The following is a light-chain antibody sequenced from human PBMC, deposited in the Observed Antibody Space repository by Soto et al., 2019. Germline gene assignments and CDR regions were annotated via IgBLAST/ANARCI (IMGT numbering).Light chain of an antibody. CDR1: QSVSRSY. CDR3: QQYGSSPLT. CDR2: DAS. Sequence: EIVLAQSPATLSLSPGDRATLSCGASQSVSRSYLAWYQQKPGLAPRLLIYDASTRATGIPDRVSGSGSGTDFTLTISRLEPEDFAVYYCQQYGSSPLTFGGGTKVDIK. J-gene: IGKJ4*01. V-gene: IGKV3D-20*01.